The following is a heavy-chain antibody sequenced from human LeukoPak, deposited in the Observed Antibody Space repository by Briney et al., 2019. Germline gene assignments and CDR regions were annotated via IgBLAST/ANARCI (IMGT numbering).Heavy chain of an antibody. J-gene: IGHJ4*02. V-gene: IGHV1-69*02. CDR1: GGTFSSYT. CDR3: ASTLSELPGQDY. CDR2: IIPTLGIA. D-gene: IGHD1-26*01. Sequence: SVKVSCKASGGTFSSYTISWVRQAPGQGLEWMGRIIPTLGIANYAQKFQGRVTITADKSTSTAYMELSSLRSEDTAVYYCASTLSELPGQDYWGQGTLVTVSS.